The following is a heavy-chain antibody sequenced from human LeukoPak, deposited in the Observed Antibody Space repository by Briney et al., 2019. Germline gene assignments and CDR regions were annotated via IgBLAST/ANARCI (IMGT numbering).Heavy chain of an antibody. CDR2: ISSSSSYI. D-gene: IGHD6-13*01. CDR3: ARDLSGYSSSWYYYYMDV. Sequence: GGSLRLSCAASGFTFSSYSMNWVRQAPGKGLEWVSSISSSSSYIYYADSAKGRFTISRDNAKNSLYLQMNSLRAEDTAVYYCARDLSGYSSSWYYYYMDVWGKGTTVTVSS. V-gene: IGHV3-21*01. CDR1: GFTFSSYS. J-gene: IGHJ6*03.